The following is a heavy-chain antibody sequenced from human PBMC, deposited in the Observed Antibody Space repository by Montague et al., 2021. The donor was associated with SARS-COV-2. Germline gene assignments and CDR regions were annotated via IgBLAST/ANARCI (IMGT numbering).Heavy chain of an antibody. Sequence: SETLSLTCAVHGGSFSGYLWSWIRQPPGKGLEWIGQINHSGNTNYNPSLMSRVTISVDMSKSQFPLKLSSVTAADTAVYYCARGGSSSSGVYWGQGTLVTVSS. J-gene: IGHJ4*02. D-gene: IGHD6-6*01. CDR3: ARGGSSSSGVY. V-gene: IGHV4-34*01. CDR1: GGSFSGYL. CDR2: INHSGNT.